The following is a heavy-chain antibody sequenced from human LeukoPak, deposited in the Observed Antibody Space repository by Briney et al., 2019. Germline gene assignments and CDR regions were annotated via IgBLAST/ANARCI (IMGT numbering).Heavy chain of an antibody. Sequence: GGSLRLSCAASGFTVSSNYMSWVRQAPGKGLEWVSVIYSGGSTYYADSVKGRFTISRDNSKNTLYLQMNSLRAEDTAVYYCAKDRTDYYGSGSYWVYWGQGTLVTVSS. D-gene: IGHD3-10*01. V-gene: IGHV3-53*01. CDR2: IYSGGST. CDR1: GFTVSSNY. CDR3: AKDRTDYYGSGSYWVY. J-gene: IGHJ4*02.